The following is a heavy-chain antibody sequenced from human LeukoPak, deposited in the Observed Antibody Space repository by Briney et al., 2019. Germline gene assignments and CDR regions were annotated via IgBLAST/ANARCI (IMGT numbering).Heavy chain of an antibody. V-gene: IGHV4-61*02. CDR3: ARLVPAAMPASYYYYYMDV. Sequence: SETLSLTCTVSGDSISSGDYYWSWIRQPAGKGLEWIGRISSSGSTYYNPSLKSRVTISVDTSKNQFSLKLSSVTAADTAVYYCARLVPAAMPASYYYYYMDVWGKGTTVTVSS. J-gene: IGHJ6*03. D-gene: IGHD2-2*01. CDR1: GDSISSGDYY. CDR2: ISSSGST.